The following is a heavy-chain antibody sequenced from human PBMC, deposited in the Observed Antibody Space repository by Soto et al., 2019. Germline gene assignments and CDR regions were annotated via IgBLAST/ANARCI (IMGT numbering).Heavy chain of an antibody. J-gene: IGHJ4*02. CDR1: GGSISSGDYF. CDR2: IYYGGST. V-gene: IGHV4-61*08. D-gene: IGHD7-27*01. Sequence: SETLSLTCTVSGGSISSGDYFWSWIRQSPGKGLEWIGFIYYGGSTNYNPSLKSRVTISVDTPKNQFSLKLSSVTAADTAVYYCAKNWNWGSLVHWGQGTLVTVSS. CDR3: AKNWNWGSLVH.